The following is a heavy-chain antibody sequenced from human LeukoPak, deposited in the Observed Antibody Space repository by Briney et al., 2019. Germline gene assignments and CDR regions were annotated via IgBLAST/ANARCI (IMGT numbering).Heavy chain of an antibody. D-gene: IGHD2-2*01. CDR3: ASFRVVPAAIRAEYFQH. Sequence: KPSETLSLTCTVSGGSMTSHYWSWIRQPPGKGLEWIGYISYIGSTNYNPPLKSRVTISVDTSKNQFSLKLSSVTAADTAVYYCASFRVVPAAIRAEYFQHWGQGTLVTVSS. CDR2: ISYIGST. V-gene: IGHV4-59*11. CDR1: GGSMTSHY. J-gene: IGHJ1*01.